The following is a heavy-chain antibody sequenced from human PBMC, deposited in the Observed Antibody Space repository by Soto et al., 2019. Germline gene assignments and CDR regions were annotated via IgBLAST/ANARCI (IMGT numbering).Heavy chain of an antibody. CDR1: GGTFSSYA. Sequence: ASVKVSCKASGGTFSSYAISWVRQAPGQGLEWMGGIIPIFGTANYAQKFQGRVTITADESTSTAYMELSSLRSEDTAVYYCAHSYYYDSSGYWPEVWGQGTAVTVSS. D-gene: IGHD3-22*01. J-gene: IGHJ6*02. CDR3: AHSYYYDSSGYWPEV. CDR2: IIPIFGTA. V-gene: IGHV1-69*13.